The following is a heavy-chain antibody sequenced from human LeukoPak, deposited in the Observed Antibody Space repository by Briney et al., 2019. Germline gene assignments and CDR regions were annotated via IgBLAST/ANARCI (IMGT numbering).Heavy chain of an antibody. Sequence: SETLSLTCTVSGGSISSYYWSWIRQPPGKGLEWIGYINDSGSTNYNPSLKSRVTISVDTSKNQFSLKLSSVTAADTAVYYCARDYDGYHWYFDLWGRGTLVTVSS. V-gene: IGHV4-59*08. D-gene: IGHD4-17*01. CDR2: INDSGST. CDR1: GGSISSYY. CDR3: ARDYDGYHWYFDL. J-gene: IGHJ2*01.